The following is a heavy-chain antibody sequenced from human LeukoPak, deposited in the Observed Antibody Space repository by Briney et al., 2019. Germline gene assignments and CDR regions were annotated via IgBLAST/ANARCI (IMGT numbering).Heavy chain of an antibody. V-gene: IGHV1-69*04. J-gene: IGHJ4*02. Sequence: HWASVKVSCKASGGTFSSYAIGWVRQAPGQGLEWMGRIIPILGIANYAQKFQGRVTITADKSTSTAYMELSSLRSEDTAVYYCARVVTMVRGATDDLDYWGQGTLVTVSS. CDR2: IIPILGIA. CDR3: ARVVTMVRGATDDLDY. D-gene: IGHD3-10*01. CDR1: GGTFSSYA.